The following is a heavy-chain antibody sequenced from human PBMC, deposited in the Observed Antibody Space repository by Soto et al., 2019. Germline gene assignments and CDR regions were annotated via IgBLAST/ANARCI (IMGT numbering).Heavy chain of an antibody. CDR1: GFTFDDYA. Sequence: GGSLRLSCAASGFTFDDYAMHWVRQAPGKGLEWVSGISWNSGSIGYADSVKGRFTISRDNAKNSLYLQMNSLRAEDTALYYCAKDNQAGVYYYYMDVWGKGTTVTVSS. CDR3: AKDNQAGVYYYYMDV. CDR2: ISWNSGSI. V-gene: IGHV3-9*01. D-gene: IGHD6-19*01. J-gene: IGHJ6*03.